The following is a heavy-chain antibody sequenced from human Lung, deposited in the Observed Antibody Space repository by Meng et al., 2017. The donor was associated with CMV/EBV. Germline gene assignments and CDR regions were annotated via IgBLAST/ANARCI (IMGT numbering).Heavy chain of an antibody. CDR3: AGPDDKGSSPHDPFDI. J-gene: IGHJ3*02. CDR1: GASISSNY. Sequence: SETXFLXCTVSGASISSNYWSWSRRPPGKGLEYIGSISSTGYLEYSPSLKGRVTISLDTSKNHFSLKLTSVTAADTAMYYCAGPDDKGSSPHDPFDIWCQGTMVTVSS. CDR2: ISSTGYL. V-gene: IGHV4-59*01. D-gene: IGHD1-1*01.